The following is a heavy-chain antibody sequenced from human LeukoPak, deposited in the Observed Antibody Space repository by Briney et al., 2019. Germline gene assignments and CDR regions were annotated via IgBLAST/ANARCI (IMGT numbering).Heavy chain of an antibody. V-gene: IGHV4-34*01. Sequence: SETLSLTCTVYGESFSGYYWTWIRQPPGKGLEWIGEISQSGSTNYNPSLKSRVTMSVDTSKKQFSLKLNSVTAADTAVYYCARGRCCSGGSCYYYWGQGTLVTVSS. J-gene: IGHJ4*02. D-gene: IGHD2-15*01. CDR3: ARGRCCSGGSCYYY. CDR2: ISQSGST. CDR1: GESFSGYY.